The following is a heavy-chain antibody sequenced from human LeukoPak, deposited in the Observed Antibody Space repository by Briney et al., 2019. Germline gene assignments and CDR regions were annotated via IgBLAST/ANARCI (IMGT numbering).Heavy chain of an antibody. CDR3: AKDHEGRALLPGDDAFDF. CDR2: ISSAGGT. J-gene: IGHJ3*01. D-gene: IGHD1-1*01. Sequence: GGSLRLSCSASGFAFSNYAMSWVRQAPGKGLEWVSSISSAGGTHYGDSLKGRFIISRDNSKSTLYLQINSLSAEDTAIYYCAKDHEGRALLPGDDAFDFWGQGTMVTVSS. CDR1: GFAFSNYA. V-gene: IGHV3-23*01.